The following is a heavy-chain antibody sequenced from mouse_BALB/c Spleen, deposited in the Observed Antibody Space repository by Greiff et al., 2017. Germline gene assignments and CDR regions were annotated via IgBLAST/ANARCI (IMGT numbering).Heavy chain of an antibody. D-gene: IGHD2-3*01. V-gene: IGHV5-12-2*01. J-gene: IGHJ3*01. CDR2: ISNGGGST. Sequence: EVKVVESGGGLVQPGGSLKLSCAASGFTFSSYTMSWVRQTPEKRLEWVAYISNGGGSTYYPDTVKGRFTISRDNAKNTLYLQMSSLKSEDTAMYYCARQENFYDGYFSFAYWGQGTLVTVSA. CDR3: ARQENFYDGYFSFAY. CDR1: GFTFSSYT.